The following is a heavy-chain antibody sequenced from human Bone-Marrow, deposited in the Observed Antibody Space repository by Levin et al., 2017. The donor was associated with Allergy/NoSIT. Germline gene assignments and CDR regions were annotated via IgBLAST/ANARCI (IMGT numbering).Heavy chain of an antibody. V-gene: IGHV3-30-3*01. CDR1: GFTFSSYA. J-gene: IGHJ4*02. D-gene: IGHD6-6*01. CDR2: ISYDGSNK. Sequence: GGSLRLSCAASGFTFSSYAMHWVRQAPGKGLEWVAVISYDGSNKYYADSVKGRFTISRDNSKNTLYLQMNSLRAEDTAVYYCARVRGSIAASSTFDYWGQGTLVTVS. CDR3: ARVRGSIAASSTFDY.